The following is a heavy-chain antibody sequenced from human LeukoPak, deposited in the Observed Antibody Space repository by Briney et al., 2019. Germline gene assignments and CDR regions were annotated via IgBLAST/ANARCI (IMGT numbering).Heavy chain of an antibody. CDR1: GYTFTGYY. Sequence: ASVKVSCKASGYTFTGYYMHWVRQAPGRGLEWMGWINPNSGGTKYAQKFQDWVTMTRDTSISTAYMELSRLRSDDTAVYYCARDGPIVGADLDYWGQGTLVTVSS. J-gene: IGHJ4*02. V-gene: IGHV1-2*04. D-gene: IGHD1-26*01. CDR2: INPNSGGT. CDR3: ARDGPIVGADLDY.